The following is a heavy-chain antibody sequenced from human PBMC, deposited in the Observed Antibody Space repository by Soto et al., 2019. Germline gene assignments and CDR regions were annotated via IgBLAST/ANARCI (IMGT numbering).Heavy chain of an antibody. V-gene: IGHV3-11*06. D-gene: IGHD2-2*02. CDR3: ARDGGVIIPGAIGGGYGLDV. CDR1: GFTFSDYY. CDR2: ISGRNTFT. J-gene: IGHJ6*02. Sequence: LRLSCAASGFTFSDYYMSWIRQAPGKGLEWISYISGRNTFTQYADSVKGRFTISRDNAKNSLYLQLNSLTAEDTAVYYCARDGGVIIPGAIGGGYGLDVWGQGTTVTVSS.